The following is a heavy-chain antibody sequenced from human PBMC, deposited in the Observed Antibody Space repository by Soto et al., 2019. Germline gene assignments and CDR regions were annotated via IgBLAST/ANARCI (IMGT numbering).Heavy chain of an antibody. J-gene: IGHJ4*02. CDR2: IPGDGRAP. Sequence: GGSLRLSCTASGFTFSAYGLHWVRRAPGKALEYVSAIPGDGRAPVYADSVKGRFTISRDNSKNILYLDMDSLKTEDTAVYYCAARSCDGSGCFHFQFWGQGTLVTSPQ. CDR1: GFTFSAYG. D-gene: IGHD2-21*01. CDR3: AARSCDGSGCFHFQF. V-gene: IGHV3-64*02.